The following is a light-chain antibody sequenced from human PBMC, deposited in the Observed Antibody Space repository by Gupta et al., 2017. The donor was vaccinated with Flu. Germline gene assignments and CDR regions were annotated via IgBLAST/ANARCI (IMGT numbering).Light chain of an antibody. CDR2: GNN. Sequence: QCGLTQPPSVSGAPGQRLTISCTGSSSNIGAGYDVHWYQQLPGTAPKLLIYGNNHRPSGVPDRFSGSKSGTSASLAITGLQADDEADYFCQSYDSSLIGSVFGGGTKLTVL. CDR3: QSYDSSLIGSV. CDR1: SSNIGAGYD. V-gene: IGLV1-40*01. J-gene: IGLJ3*02.